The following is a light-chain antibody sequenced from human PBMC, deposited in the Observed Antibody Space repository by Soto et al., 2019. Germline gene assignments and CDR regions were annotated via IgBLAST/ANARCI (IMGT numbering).Light chain of an antibody. CDR3: QQYDELPYT. V-gene: IGKV1-33*01. CDR2: DAS. J-gene: IGKJ2*01. CDR1: QDISQF. Sequence: DIQMTQSPSSLSASVGDRVTVTCQASQDISQFLNWYQQKPGNPPKLLIFDASNLETGVPARFSGSGSGRHFSLTISSPQPDDIATYYCQQYDELPYTFGQGTKLEF.